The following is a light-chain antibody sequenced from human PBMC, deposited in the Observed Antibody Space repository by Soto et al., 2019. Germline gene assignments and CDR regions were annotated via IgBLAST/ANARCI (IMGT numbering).Light chain of an antibody. V-gene: IGLV1-44*01. CDR1: SSNIGSEA. CDR2: GDN. J-gene: IGLJ2*01. Sequence: QSVLTQPPSASGTPGQRVTISCSGSSSNIGSEAVNWYQQLPGTAPKLLIYGDNQRPSGVPDRFSGSKSGTSASLAISGLQAEDEAEYYWAAWDDSRNGPVFGGGTKLTVL. CDR3: AAWDDSRNGPV.